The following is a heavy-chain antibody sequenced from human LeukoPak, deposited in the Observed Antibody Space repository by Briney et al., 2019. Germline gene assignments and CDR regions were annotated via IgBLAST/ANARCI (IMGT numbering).Heavy chain of an antibody. CDR2: IYYSGST. Sequence: SETLSLTCTVSGGSISSYYWSWIRQPPGKGLEWIGYIYYSGSTNYNPSLKSRVTISVDTSKNQFSLKLSSVTAADTAVYYCARSPNGGQWLVQSYFDYWGQGTLVTVSS. CDR1: GGSISSYY. J-gene: IGHJ4*02. CDR3: ARSPNGGQWLVQSYFDY. V-gene: IGHV4-59*08. D-gene: IGHD6-19*01.